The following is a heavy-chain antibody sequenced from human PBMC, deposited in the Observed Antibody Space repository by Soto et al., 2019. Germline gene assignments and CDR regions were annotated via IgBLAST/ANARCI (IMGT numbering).Heavy chain of an antibody. V-gene: IGHV4-59*08. CDR2: IYYTGTT. CDR1: GGSIRDYY. CDR3: ARLGGYYQAFDS. J-gene: IGHJ4*02. D-gene: IGHD3-22*01. Sequence: PSETLSLTCTVCGGSIRDYYWGWIRQSPGKGLEWIGYIYYTGTTKYNPSLKSRVTISVDSSKNHFSLKLDSVTAADTAVYYCARLGGYYQAFDSWGQGTVVTVSS.